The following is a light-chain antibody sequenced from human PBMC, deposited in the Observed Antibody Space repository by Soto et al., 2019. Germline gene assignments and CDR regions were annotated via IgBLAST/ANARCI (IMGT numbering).Light chain of an antibody. J-gene: IGKJ2*01. CDR1: QRVSSTY. Sequence: EIVLTQSPGTLSLSPGERATLSCRASQRVSSTYLAWYQQKPGQAPRLIIYGAYSRATDIPDRFSGSGSGTDFTLTISRLEPEDFAVYYCQQDGSPPLYTFGQGTKLEIK. CDR3: QQDGSPPLYT. V-gene: IGKV3-20*01. CDR2: GAY.